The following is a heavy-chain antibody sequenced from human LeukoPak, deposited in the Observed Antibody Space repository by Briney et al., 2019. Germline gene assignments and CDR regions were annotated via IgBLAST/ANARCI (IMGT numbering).Heavy chain of an antibody. CDR2: ISFDGVNT. V-gene: IGHV3-30*04. J-gene: IGHJ6*03. D-gene: IGHD2-2*01. Sequence: GGSLRLSCAASGFTFSTYAIHWVRQAPGKGLEWVAVISFDGVNTFYADSVKGRLTISRDNSNNTVYLQMNNLRPQDTAVFYCARGQGYESYYYMDVWGKGTTVSVSS. CDR1: GFTFSTYA. CDR3: ARGQGYESYYYMDV.